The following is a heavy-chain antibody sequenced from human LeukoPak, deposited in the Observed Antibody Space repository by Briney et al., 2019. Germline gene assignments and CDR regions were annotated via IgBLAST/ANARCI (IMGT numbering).Heavy chain of an antibody. CDR1: GFTFSSYG. CDR2: IRYDGSNK. V-gene: IGHV3-30*02. CDR3: ARDRGMDSSGYYYYDY. Sequence: GGSLRLSCAASGFTFSSYGMHWVRQAPGKGLEWVAFIRYDGSNKYYVDSVKGRFTISRDNSKNTLYLQMNSLRAEDTAVYYCARDRGMDSSGYYYYDYWGQGTLVTVSS. D-gene: IGHD3-22*01. J-gene: IGHJ4*02.